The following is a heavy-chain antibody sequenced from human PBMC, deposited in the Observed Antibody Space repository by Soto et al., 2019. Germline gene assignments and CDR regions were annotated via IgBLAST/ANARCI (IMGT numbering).Heavy chain of an antibody. Sequence: RRLSCAASGFTFSMSAMTWVRQAPGKGLEWVSTTGLNGRTTYYADSVKGRFTVSRDNSKNTLDLHMSSLRAEDTAVYYCATVHSTSRSFDYWGQGTLVTVSS. J-gene: IGHJ4*02. V-gene: IGHV3-23*01. CDR1: GFTFSMSA. CDR2: TGLNGRTT. D-gene: IGHD6-6*01. CDR3: ATVHSTSRSFDY.